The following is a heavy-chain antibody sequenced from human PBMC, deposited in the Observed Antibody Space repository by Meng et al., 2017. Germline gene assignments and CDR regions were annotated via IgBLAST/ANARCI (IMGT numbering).Heavy chain of an antibody. V-gene: IGHV3-43*01. CDR2: ISWDGGST. Sequence: GESLKISCAASGFTFDDYTMHWVRQAPGKGLEWVSLISWDGGSTYYADSVKGRFTISRDNSKNSLYLQMNSLRTEDTALYYCAKDWQRWLPQGDYGMDVWGQGTTVTVS. CDR1: GFTFDDYT. D-gene: IGHD5-24*01. J-gene: IGHJ6*02. CDR3: AKDWQRWLPQGDYGMDV.